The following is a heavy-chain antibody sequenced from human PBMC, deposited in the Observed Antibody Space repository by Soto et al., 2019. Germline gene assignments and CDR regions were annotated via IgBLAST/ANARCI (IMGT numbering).Heavy chain of an antibody. J-gene: IGHJ4*01. CDR1: GFTFTRDS. V-gene: IGHV3-21*06. CDR2: ISSTTNYI. Sequence: GGSLRLSCAASGFTFTRDSMNWVRQAPGKGLEWVSSISSTTNYIYYRDSMKGRFTISRHNAKNSLYLEMNSLRAEDTAVYYWAREPEDLPSKFDCSGHGTLVAVSS. CDR3: AREPEDLPSKFDC.